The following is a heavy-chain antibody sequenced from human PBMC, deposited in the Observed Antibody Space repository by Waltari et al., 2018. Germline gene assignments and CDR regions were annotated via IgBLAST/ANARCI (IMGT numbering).Heavy chain of an antibody. D-gene: IGHD2-15*01. V-gene: IGHV3-48*01. CDR3: ARSPGYCSGGSCSDFDY. Sequence: EVQLVESGGGLVQPGGSLRLSCAASGFTFSSYSMNWVRQAPGKGLEWVSYISSSSSTIYYADSVKGRFTISRDNAKNSLYLQMNSLRAEDTAVYYCARSPGYCSGGSCSDFDYWGQGTLVTVSS. CDR1: GFTFSSYS. J-gene: IGHJ4*02. CDR2: ISSSSSTI.